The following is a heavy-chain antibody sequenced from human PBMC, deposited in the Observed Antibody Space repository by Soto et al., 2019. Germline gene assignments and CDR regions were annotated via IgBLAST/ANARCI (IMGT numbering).Heavy chain of an antibody. J-gene: IGHJ5*02. V-gene: IGHV1-3*01. D-gene: IGHD4-17*01. CDR1: GYTFTAYN. CDR3: ARVAPSGGAVPRFDP. Sequence: QVQLVQSGAEVKEPGASVRLSCKAFGYTFTAYNIHWVRQAPGQGLEWMGWINAGNGNTRSSRKFQGRGIMTRDTSATTAYLEVDSLRSEDTAIYYCARVAPSGGAVPRFDPWGQGNLLPVSS. CDR2: INAGNGNT.